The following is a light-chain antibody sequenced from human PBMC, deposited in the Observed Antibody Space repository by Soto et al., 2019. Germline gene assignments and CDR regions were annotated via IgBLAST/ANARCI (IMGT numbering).Light chain of an antibody. CDR3: QQYNSYSPEGLT. CDR2: EAS. CDR1: QTVNTW. J-gene: IGKJ4*01. Sequence: DIQLTQSPSTLSASVGERVTITCRASQTVNTWLAWYQHKPGKAPKLLIYEASVLETGVPSRFSGFSSGTEFTLTISSLKPDDFATYFCQQYNSYSPEGLTFGGGTKVEI. V-gene: IGKV1-5*01.